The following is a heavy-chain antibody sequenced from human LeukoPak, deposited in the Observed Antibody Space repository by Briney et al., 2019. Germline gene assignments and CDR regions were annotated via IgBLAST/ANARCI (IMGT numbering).Heavy chain of an antibody. CDR2: IDQDGREK. V-gene: IGHV3-7*01. Sequence: GGSLRLSCAASGFTFTIYWMSWVRQAPGKGLEWVANIDQDGREKSFVDSVRGRFSISRDNAKNSLYLQMNSLRAEDTAVYYCARDPYDGWYYFDYWGQGTLVTVSS. CDR3: ARDPYDGWYYFDY. CDR1: GFTFTIYW. D-gene: IGHD2-21*01. J-gene: IGHJ4*02.